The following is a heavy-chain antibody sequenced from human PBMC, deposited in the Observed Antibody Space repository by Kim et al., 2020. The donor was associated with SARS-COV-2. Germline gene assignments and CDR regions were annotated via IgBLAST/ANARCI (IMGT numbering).Heavy chain of an antibody. Sequence: ASVKVSCKASGYTFTGYYMHWVRQAPGQGLEWMGWINPNSGGTNYAQKFQGRVTMARDTSISTAYMELSRLRSDNTAVYYCARAVQVPASTSSGFDYWGQGTLVTVSS. CDR2: INPNSGGT. J-gene: IGHJ4*02. D-gene: IGHD2-2*01. V-gene: IGHV1-2*02. CDR3: ARAVQVPASTSSGFDY. CDR1: GYTFTGYY.